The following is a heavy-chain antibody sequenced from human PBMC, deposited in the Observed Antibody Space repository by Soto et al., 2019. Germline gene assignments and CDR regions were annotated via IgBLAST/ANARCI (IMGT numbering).Heavy chain of an antibody. CDR1: GFTFSSYW. CDR3: ARVDTCGGDCYTDYYYYYYMDV. Sequence: GGSLRLSCAASGFTFSSYWMSWVRQAPGKGLEWVANIKQDGSEKYYVDSVKGRFTISRDNAKNSLYLQMNSLRAEDTAVYYCARVDTCGGDCYTDYYYYYYMDVWGKGTTVTVSS. J-gene: IGHJ6*03. CDR2: IKQDGSEK. V-gene: IGHV3-7*01. D-gene: IGHD2-21*01.